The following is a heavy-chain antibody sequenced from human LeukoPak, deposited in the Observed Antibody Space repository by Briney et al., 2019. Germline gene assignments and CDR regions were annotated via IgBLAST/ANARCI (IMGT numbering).Heavy chain of an antibody. J-gene: IGHJ4*02. Sequence: GGSLRLSCAASGFIFSDYGMHWVRQAPGKGLEWVGRIRSKANSYATAYAASVKGRFTISRDDSKNTAYLQMNSLKTEDTAVYYCTRLDGYTVLGAGNYWGQGTLVTVSS. CDR1: GFIFSDYG. V-gene: IGHV3-73*01. CDR3: TRLDGYTVLGAGNY. D-gene: IGHD5-24*01. CDR2: IRSKANSYAT.